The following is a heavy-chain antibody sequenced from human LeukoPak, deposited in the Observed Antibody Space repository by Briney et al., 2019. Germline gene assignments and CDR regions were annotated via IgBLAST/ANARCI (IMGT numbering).Heavy chain of an antibody. CDR1: GYTFTDFG. V-gene: IGHV1-18*01. Sequence: ASVKVSCEASGYTFTDFGISWVRQAPGQGPEWMGWISAYNGDIIYGQKFQGRVTMTTDTSTSTAYMELRSLRADDTAVYYCTRDLGTYKSYASILFDYWGQGALVTVSS. CDR3: TRDLGTYKSYASILFDY. J-gene: IGHJ4*02. CDR2: ISAYNGDI. D-gene: IGHD3-10*01.